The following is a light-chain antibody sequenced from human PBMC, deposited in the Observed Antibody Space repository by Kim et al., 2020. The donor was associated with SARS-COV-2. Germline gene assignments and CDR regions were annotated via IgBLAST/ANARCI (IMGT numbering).Light chain of an antibody. CDR3: QQYDNLPYS. Sequence: SATVGSRVTITWQASQDIRSFLNLSQEKSPGAPEPLIYDASDLETGVPSRFSGTGSETHFTLTISTLQPEDFATYYCQQYDNLPYSFGQGTKLEIK. V-gene: IGKV1-33*01. J-gene: IGKJ2*03. CDR1: QDIRSF. CDR2: DAS.